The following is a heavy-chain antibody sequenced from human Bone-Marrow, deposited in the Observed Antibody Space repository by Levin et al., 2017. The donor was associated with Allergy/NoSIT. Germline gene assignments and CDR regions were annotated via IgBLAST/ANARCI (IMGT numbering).Heavy chain of an antibody. CDR1: GFTFSDYF. CDR2: ISSSGASV. V-gene: IGHV3-11*01. J-gene: IGHJ4*02. CDR3: ARDRSESWYDNTGG. Sequence: GGSLRLSCAASGFTFSDYFMSWVRQAPGKGLEWVSSISSSGASVNYADFVKGRFTISRDNAKKTLFLQMNRLRADDTAVYYCARDRSESWYDNTGGWGQGTLVNVSS. D-gene: IGHD2-8*02.